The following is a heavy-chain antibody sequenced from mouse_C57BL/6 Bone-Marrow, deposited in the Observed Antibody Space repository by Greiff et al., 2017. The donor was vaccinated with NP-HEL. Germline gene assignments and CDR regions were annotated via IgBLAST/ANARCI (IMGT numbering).Heavy chain of an antibody. CDR2: ISSGGSYT. CDR3: ARELHYYGSSYYAMDY. V-gene: IGHV5-6*01. J-gene: IGHJ4*01. Sequence: EVQLVESGGDLVKPGGSLKLSCAASGFTFSSYGMSWVRQTPDKRLEWVATISSGGSYTYYPDSVKGRFTISRDNAKNTLYLQMSRLKSEDTAMYYCARELHYYGSSYYAMDYWGQGTSVTVSS. D-gene: IGHD1-1*01. CDR1: GFTFSSYG.